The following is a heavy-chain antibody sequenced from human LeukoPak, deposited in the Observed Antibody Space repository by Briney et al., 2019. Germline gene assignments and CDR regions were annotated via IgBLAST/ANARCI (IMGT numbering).Heavy chain of an antibody. J-gene: IGHJ4*02. V-gene: IGHV1-2*02. CDR1: GYTFTDYY. D-gene: IGHD6-19*01. CDR3: APRRVAADKGFDY. CDR2: MNPNSGGT. Sequence: ASVKVSCKASGYTFTDYYMHWMRQAPGQGPEWMGWMNPNSGGTNYAQKFQGRVTMTRDTSITTAYMELSSLRSDDTAVYYCAPRRVAADKGFDYWGQGTLVTVFS.